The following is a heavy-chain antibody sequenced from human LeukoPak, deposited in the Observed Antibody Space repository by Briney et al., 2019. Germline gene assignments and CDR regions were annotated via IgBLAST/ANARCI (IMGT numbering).Heavy chain of an antibody. CDR2: ISYDGSNK. CDR3: AKEYSSSWYPGMDV. V-gene: IGHV3-30*18. CDR1: GFTFSSYG. D-gene: IGHD6-13*01. J-gene: IGHJ6*02. Sequence: GRSLRLSCAASGFTFSSYGMHWVRQAPGKGLEWVAVISYDGSNKCYADSVKGRFTISRDNSKNTLYPQMNSLRAEDTAVYYCAKEYSSSWYPGMDVWGQGTTVTVSS.